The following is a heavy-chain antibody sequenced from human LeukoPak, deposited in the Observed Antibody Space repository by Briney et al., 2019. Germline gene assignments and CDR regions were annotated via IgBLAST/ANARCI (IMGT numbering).Heavy chain of an antibody. CDR2: ISTSGSS. CDR3: ARWGGSGYYYFDY. J-gene: IGHJ4*02. D-gene: IGHD3-22*01. V-gene: IGHV4-4*09. Sequence: SETLSLTCTVSGGSINSYYWSWIRRPPGKGLEWIGYISTSGSSNHNPSLKSRVTISVDTSKNQFSLQLTSVTAADTAMYYCARWGGSGYYYFDYWGQGTLVTVSS. CDR1: GGSINSYY.